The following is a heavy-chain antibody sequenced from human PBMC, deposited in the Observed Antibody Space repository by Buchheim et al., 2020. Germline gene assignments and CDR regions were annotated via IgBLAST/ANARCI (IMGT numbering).Heavy chain of an antibody. Sequence: QVQLVESGGGVVQPGRSLRLSCAASGFTFSSYGVHWVRQAPGKGLEWVAVISYDGSNKYYADSVKGRFTISRDNSKNTLYLQMNSLRAEDTAVYYCAKDPSYCSGGSCYYYGMDVWGQGTT. CDR1: GFTFSSYG. V-gene: IGHV3-30*18. D-gene: IGHD2-15*01. CDR2: ISYDGSNK. J-gene: IGHJ6*02. CDR3: AKDPSYCSGGSCYYYGMDV.